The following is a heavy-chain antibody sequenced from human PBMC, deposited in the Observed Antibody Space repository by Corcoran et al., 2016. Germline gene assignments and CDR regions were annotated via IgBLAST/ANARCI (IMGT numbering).Heavy chain of an antibody. D-gene: IGHD6-13*01. Sequence: QVQLVQSGAEVKKPGSSVKVSCKASGGTFSSYAISWVRQAPGQGLEWMGGIIPIFGTANYAQKFQGRVTITADESTRTAYMELSSLRSEDTAVYYGARNDGVPATGKGAWYYDGMDVWGQGTTVTVSS. J-gene: IGHJ6*02. V-gene: IGHV1-69*01. CDR1: GGTFSSYA. CDR2: IIPIFGTA. CDR3: ARNDGVPATGKGAWYYDGMDV.